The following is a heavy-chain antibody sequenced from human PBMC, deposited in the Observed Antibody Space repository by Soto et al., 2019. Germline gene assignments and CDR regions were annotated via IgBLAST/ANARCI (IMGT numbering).Heavy chain of an antibody. CDR2: TSYDGSNN. D-gene: IGHD3-16*01. CDR3: ARWGKTVGLDV. CDR1: GFTFRSYV. V-gene: IGHV3-33*05. J-gene: IGHJ4*02. Sequence: QVQLVESGGGVVQPGTSLRLSCVGSGFTFRSYVIHWVRQAPGKGLEWVALTSYDGSNNFYGDSVKGCFTISRHNSRNTVELQMDSLRFEDTALYYYARWGKTVGLDVWGQGTLVSVSS.